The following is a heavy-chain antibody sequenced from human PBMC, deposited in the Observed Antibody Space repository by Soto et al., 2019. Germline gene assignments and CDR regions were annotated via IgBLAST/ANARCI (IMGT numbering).Heavy chain of an antibody. D-gene: IGHD1-1*01. Sequence: QVQLVESGGGVVRPGTSLRLSCAATGFSFSAHGMHWVRQAPGKGLEWLAVINDGSEEGYADSVRGRCTISRDNARNILYLQRDNLRAEDSALYYCARDDLFVDNGLDHWGQGTLVTVSS. J-gene: IGHJ4*02. CDR3: ARDDLFVDNGLDH. CDR1: GFSFSAHG. V-gene: IGHV3-33*01. CDR2: INDGSEE.